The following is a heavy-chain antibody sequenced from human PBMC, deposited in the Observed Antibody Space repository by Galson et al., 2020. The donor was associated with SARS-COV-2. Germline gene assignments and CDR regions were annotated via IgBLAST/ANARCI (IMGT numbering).Heavy chain of an antibody. V-gene: IGHV4-39*07. Sequence: PSETLSLTCTVSGGSISSSSHFWGWIRQPPGKGLEWIGTMSYGGGTYSNPSLSSRIIISIDTSRNQFSLKLYSVTAADTAVYYCTREGVGYDYLRGSYTRAPIDYWGRGTLVTVSS. CDR1: GGSISSSSHF. CDR2: MSYGGGT. J-gene: IGHJ4*02. CDR3: TREGVGYDYLRGSYTRAPIDY. D-gene: IGHD3-16*01.